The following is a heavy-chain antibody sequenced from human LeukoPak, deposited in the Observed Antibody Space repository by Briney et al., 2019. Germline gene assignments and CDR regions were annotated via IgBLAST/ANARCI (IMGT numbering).Heavy chain of an antibody. V-gene: IGHV3-30-3*01. CDR1: GFTFSTYF. J-gene: IGHJ3*02. CDR2: IASDGSHT. D-gene: IGHD2-21*01. Sequence: PGRSLRLSCAASGFTFSTYFMHWVRQAPGKGLEWVADIASDGSHTFYVESVKGRFTISRDNSKNTLYSQMNSLRAEDTAVYFCARERQDTILHSGAFDIWGQGTMVTVSS. CDR3: ARERQDTILHSGAFDI.